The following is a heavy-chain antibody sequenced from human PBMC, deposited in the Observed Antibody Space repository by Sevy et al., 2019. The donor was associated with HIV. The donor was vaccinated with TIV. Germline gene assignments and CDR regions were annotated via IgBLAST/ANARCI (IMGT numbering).Heavy chain of an antibody. J-gene: IGHJ4*02. Sequence: SETLSLTCTVSGGSVSSGSYYWSWIRQPAGKGLEWIGYIYYSGSTNYNPSLKSRVTISVDTSKNQFSLKLSSVTAADTAVYYCALTFGAYCSSTSCYSRHFDYWGQGTLVTVSS. CDR3: ALTFGAYCSSTSCYSRHFDY. D-gene: IGHD2-2*01. CDR1: GGSVSSGSYY. CDR2: IYYSGST. V-gene: IGHV4-61*01.